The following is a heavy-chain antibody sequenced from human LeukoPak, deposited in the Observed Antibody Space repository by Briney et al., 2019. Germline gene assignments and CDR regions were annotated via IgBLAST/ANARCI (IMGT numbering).Heavy chain of an antibody. CDR3: TRDAYYYDNSGYYY. Sequence: GGSLRLSCAASGFTFTSSAMHWVRQAPGKGLEWVAVISYDGSKKFYADSVKGRFTISRDNSENTLYLQMSSLRTEDTAVHYCTRDAYYYDNSGYYYWGQGTLVTVSS. V-gene: IGHV3-30*04. D-gene: IGHD3-22*01. CDR2: ISYDGSKK. J-gene: IGHJ4*02. CDR1: GFTFTSSA.